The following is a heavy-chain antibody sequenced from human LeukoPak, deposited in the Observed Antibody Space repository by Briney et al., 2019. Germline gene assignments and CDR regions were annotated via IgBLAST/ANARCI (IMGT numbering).Heavy chain of an antibody. CDR1: GYSISSGYY. J-gene: IGHJ3*02. CDR2: IYHSGRT. Sequence: SETLSLTCAVSGYSISSGYYWGWIRQPPGKGLEWIGNIYHSGRTYFNPSLKSRVTISVETSKNQFSLKLSSVTAADTAVYYCARILGAYCSGGSCPDAFDIWGQGTMVTVSS. CDR3: ARILGAYCSGGSCPDAFDI. D-gene: IGHD2-15*01. V-gene: IGHV4-38-2*01.